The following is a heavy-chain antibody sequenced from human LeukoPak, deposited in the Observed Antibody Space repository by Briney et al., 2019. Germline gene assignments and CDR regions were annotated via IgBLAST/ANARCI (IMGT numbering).Heavy chain of an antibody. CDR1: GYTFTSYG. D-gene: IGHD3-9*01. Sequence: ASVKVSCKASGYTFTSYGISWVRQAPGQGLEWMGWISPYNGNTNYAQNLQDRVTMTTDTSTNTAYMELRSLRSDDTAVYYCTRRALLTVVGYWGQGTLVTVSS. V-gene: IGHV1-18*01. J-gene: IGHJ4*02. CDR3: TRRALLTVVGY. CDR2: ISPYNGNT.